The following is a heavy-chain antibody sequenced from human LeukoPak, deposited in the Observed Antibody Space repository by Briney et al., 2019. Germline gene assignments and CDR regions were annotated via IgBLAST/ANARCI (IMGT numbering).Heavy chain of an antibody. J-gene: IGHJ3*02. CDR1: GFTFSSYW. D-gene: IGHD1-26*01. Sequence: GGSLRLSCAASGFTFSSYWMHWVRQAPGKGLVWASRINSDGSSTSYADSVKGRFTISRDNAKNTLYLQMNSLRAEDTAVYYCARGGGSYRNDAFDIWGQGTMVTVSS. CDR2: INSDGSST. CDR3: ARGGGSYRNDAFDI. V-gene: IGHV3-74*01.